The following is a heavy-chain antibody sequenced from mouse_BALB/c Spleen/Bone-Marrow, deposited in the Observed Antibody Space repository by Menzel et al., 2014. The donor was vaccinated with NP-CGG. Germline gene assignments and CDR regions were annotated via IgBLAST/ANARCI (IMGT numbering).Heavy chain of an antibody. CDR3: ARFDGYYSLYFDV. CDR1: GYTFTSYI. Sequence: VQLQQSGPELVQPGASVKMSCKASGYTFTSYIMQWVKQKPGQGLEWIGYISPYNDGTKYNEKFKGKATLTSDKSSSTAYMGLSSLTSEDSAVYYCARFDGYYSLYFDVWGAGTTVTVSS. D-gene: IGHD2-3*01. J-gene: IGHJ1*01. V-gene: IGHV1-14*01. CDR2: ISPYNDGT.